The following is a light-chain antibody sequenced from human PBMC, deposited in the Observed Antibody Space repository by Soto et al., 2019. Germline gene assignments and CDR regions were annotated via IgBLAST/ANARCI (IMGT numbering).Light chain of an antibody. V-gene: IGKV3-20*01. CDR1: QSVYTNY. CDR2: GAS. CDR3: QQYGSSPT. Sequence: EIVFTHSPVTLSLSPGERASLSFSASQSVYTNYIAWYQQKPGQAPRTVIYGASIRATGIPDRFSGSGSGTDFSLTITRLEPADSAVYYCQQYGSSPTFGGGTTVDIK. J-gene: IGKJ4*01.